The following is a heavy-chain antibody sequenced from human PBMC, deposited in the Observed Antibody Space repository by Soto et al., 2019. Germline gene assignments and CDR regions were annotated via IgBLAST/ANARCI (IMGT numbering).Heavy chain of an antibody. D-gene: IGHD3-3*01. J-gene: IGHJ4*02. CDR1: GFTFSSYG. Sequence: PGGSLRLSCAASGFTFSSYGMHWVRQAPGKGLEWVAVISYDGSNKYYADSVKGRFTISRDNSKNTLYLQMNSLRAEDTAVYYCAKDWSGYYDFWSGYYTGSHYDYWGQGTLVTVSS. CDR2: ISYDGSNK. CDR3: AKDWSGYYDFWSGYYTGSHYDY. V-gene: IGHV3-30*18.